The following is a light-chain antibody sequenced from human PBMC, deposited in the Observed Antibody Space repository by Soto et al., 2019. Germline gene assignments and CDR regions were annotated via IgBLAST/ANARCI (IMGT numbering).Light chain of an antibody. V-gene: IGLV1-51*01. Sequence: QSVLTQPPSVSAAPGQKVTISCSGSSSNIGNNYVSWYQQLPGTAPKLLIYDNNKRPSGIPDRFSGSKSGTSATLGITGLQTGDDADYYCGTWDSSLSAYVFGPGTKVTVL. J-gene: IGLJ1*01. CDR3: GTWDSSLSAYV. CDR1: SSNIGNNY. CDR2: DNN.